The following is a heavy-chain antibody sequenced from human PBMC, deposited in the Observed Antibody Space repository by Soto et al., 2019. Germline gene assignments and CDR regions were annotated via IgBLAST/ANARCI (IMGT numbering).Heavy chain of an antibody. Sequence: GGSLRLSCAASGFTFSSYAMSWVRQAPGKGLEWVSAISGSGGSTYYADSVKGRFTISRDKSKNTLYLQMNSLRAEDTAVYYCEGVVAARDYFDYWGQGTLVTVSS. CDR2: ISGSGGST. CDR1: GFTFSSYA. D-gene: IGHD2-15*01. CDR3: EGVVAARDYFDY. J-gene: IGHJ4*02. V-gene: IGHV3-23*01.